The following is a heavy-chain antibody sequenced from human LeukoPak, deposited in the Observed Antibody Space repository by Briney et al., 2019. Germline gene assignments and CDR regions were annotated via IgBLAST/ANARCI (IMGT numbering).Heavy chain of an antibody. Sequence: GGSLRPSCAASGFTFNSYAMSWVRQAPGKGLEWVSAISGSGGSTYYADSVKGRFTISRDNSKNTLYLQMNSLRAEDTAVYYCAKYPRANYDSSGYYFVYWGQGTLVTVSS. D-gene: IGHD3-22*01. CDR1: GFTFNSYA. J-gene: IGHJ4*02. V-gene: IGHV3-23*01. CDR2: ISGSGGST. CDR3: AKYPRANYDSSGYYFVY.